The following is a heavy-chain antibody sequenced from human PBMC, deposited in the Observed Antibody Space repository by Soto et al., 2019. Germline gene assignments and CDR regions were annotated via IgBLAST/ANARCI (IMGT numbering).Heavy chain of an antibody. V-gene: IGHV3-33*01. CDR3: VRDGGYCSGGSCYSYAIDV. J-gene: IGHJ6*02. CDR2: VWYDGGNE. CDR1: GFTFSGFG. D-gene: IGHD2-15*01. Sequence: QVQLVESGGGVVQPGESLRLSCAASGFTFSGFGLHWVRQAPGKGLEWVAVVWYDGGNEYYADSMKGRFTISRDNSKNTLYLKLNSLRAEDTAVYYCVRDGGYCSGGSCYSYAIDVWGQGTTVTVSS.